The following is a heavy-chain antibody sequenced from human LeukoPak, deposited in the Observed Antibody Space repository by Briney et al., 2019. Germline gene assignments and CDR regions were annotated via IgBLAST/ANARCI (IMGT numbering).Heavy chain of an antibody. J-gene: IGHJ4*02. D-gene: IGHD2-15*01. CDR1: GGSLSPYY. CDR2: IYHTGST. V-gene: IGHV4-4*07. Sequence: NPSETLSLTCTVSGGSLSPYYWIWVRQPAGKGLGWIGRIYHTGSTTYNPSLKSRVTLSVDMTNNQFSLQLRSVTAADTAVYYCARGSVAATNYWGQGTLVTVSS. CDR3: ARGSVAATNY.